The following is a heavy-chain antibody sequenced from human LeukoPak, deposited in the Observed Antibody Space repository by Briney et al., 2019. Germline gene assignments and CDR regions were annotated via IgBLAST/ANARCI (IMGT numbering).Heavy chain of an antibody. CDR2: IYYSGST. V-gene: IGHV4-39*01. J-gene: IGHJ4*02. Sequence: SETLSLTCTVSGGSISSSSYYWGWIRQPPGKGLEWIGSIYYSGSTYYNPSLKSRVTISVDTSKNQFSLKLSSVTAADTAVYYCARHGRWGYYDSSGYQYWGQGTLVTVSS. CDR3: ARHGRWGYYDSSGYQY. D-gene: IGHD3-22*01. CDR1: GGSISSSSYY.